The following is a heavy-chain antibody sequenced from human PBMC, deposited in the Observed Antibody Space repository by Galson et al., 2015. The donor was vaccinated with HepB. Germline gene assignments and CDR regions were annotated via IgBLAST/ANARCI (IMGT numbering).Heavy chain of an antibody. CDR2: IKQDGSEK. D-gene: IGHD3-3*01. Sequence: SLRLSCAASGFTFSSYWMSRVRQAPGKGLEWVANIKQDGSEKYYVDSAKGRFTISRDNAKNSLYLQMNSLRAEDTAVYYCATRGWERDFWSGYYDYYFDYWGQGTLVTVSS. CDR1: GFTFSSYW. CDR3: ATRGWERDFWSGYYDYYFDY. V-gene: IGHV3-7*01. J-gene: IGHJ4*02.